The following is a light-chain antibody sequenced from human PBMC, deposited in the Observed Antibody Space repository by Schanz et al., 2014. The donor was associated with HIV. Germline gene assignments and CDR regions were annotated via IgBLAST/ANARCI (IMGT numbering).Light chain of an antibody. CDR1: QSISSTY. CDR2: DAS. V-gene: IGKV3-11*01. Sequence: EIVLTQSPGTLSLSPGGRATLSCRASQSISSTYLAWYQQRPGQAPRLLIYDASNRATGIPARFSGSGSGTDFTLTISSLEPEDFAVYYCQQYNKWPRVTFGGGTKVEIK. J-gene: IGKJ4*01. CDR3: QQYNKWPRVT.